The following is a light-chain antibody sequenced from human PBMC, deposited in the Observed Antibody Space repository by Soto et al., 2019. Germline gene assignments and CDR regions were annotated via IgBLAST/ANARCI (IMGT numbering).Light chain of an antibody. CDR2: GAS. CDR3: QHYGTSLYT. Sequence: DIVLTQSPGTLSLSPWERATLSCRASQIISSTYLGWYQQKPGQAPRLLIYGASSRATGIPDRFSGSGSGTGFTLTNSRLEPEDFAVYYCQHYGTSLYTFGQGTKLEIK. V-gene: IGKV3-20*01. CDR1: QIISSTY. J-gene: IGKJ2*01.